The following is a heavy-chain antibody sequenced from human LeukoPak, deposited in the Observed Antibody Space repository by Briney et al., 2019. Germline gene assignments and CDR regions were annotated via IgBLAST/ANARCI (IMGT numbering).Heavy chain of an antibody. CDR3: ARATTYNMEFWSGFKRYYMDV. J-gene: IGHJ6*03. D-gene: IGHD3-3*01. CDR2: ISSSSSYI. V-gene: IGHV3-21*01. Sequence: PGGSLRLSCAASGFTFSSYSMNWVRQAPGKGLEWVSSISSSSSYIYYADSVKGRFTISRDNAKNSLYLKMNSLRAEDTAVYYCARATTYNMEFWSGFKRYYMDVWGKGTTVTVSS. CDR1: GFTFSSYS.